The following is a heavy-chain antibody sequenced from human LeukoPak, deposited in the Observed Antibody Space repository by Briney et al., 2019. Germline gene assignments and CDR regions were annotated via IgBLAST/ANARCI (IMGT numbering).Heavy chain of an antibody. CDR3: AKDDYNSGSYLLDY. CDR2: ISGSGGST. J-gene: IGHJ4*02. CDR1: GFTFSSYA. D-gene: IGHD3-10*01. V-gene: IGHV3-23*01. Sequence: GSLRLSCAASGFTFSSYALSWVRQAPGKGLEWVSAISGSGGSTYYADSVKGRFTISRDNSKNTLYLHMNSLRAEDTAVYYCAKDDYNSGSYLLDYWGQGTLVTVSS.